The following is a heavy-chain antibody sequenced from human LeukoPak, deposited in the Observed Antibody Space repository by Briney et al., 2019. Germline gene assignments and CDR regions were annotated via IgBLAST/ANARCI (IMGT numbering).Heavy chain of an antibody. CDR3: AKTIFGVVTAFDY. J-gene: IGHJ4*02. V-gene: IGHV3-23*01. CDR1: GFTVSSNY. Sequence: GGSLRLSCAASGFTVSSNYMSWVRQAPGKGLEWVSAISGSGGSTYYADSVKGRFTISRDNSKNTLYLQMNSLRAEDTAVYYCAKTIFGVVTAFDYWGQGTLVTVSS. D-gene: IGHD3-3*01. CDR2: ISGSGGST.